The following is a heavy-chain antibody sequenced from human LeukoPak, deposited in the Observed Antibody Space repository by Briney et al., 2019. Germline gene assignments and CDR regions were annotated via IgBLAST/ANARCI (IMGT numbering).Heavy chain of an antibody. V-gene: IGHV4-34*01. CDR3: ARDSYSSSWYRYYYYYYMDV. CDR1: GGSFSGYY. D-gene: IGHD6-13*01. CDR2: INHSGST. Sequence: SETLSLTCAVYGGSFSGYYWSWIRQPPGKGLEWIGEINHSGSTNYNPSLKSRVTISVDTSTNQFSLKLSSVTAADTAVYYCARDSYSSSWYRYYYYYYMDVWGKGTTVTVSS. J-gene: IGHJ6*03.